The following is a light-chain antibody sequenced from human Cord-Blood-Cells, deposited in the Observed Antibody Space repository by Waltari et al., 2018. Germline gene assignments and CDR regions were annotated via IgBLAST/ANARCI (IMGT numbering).Light chain of an antibody. CDR1: QSISSY. J-gene: IGKJ4*01. CDR2: AAS. V-gene: IGKV1-39*01. Sequence: DIQMTQSPSSLSASVGDRVTITCRASQSISSYLNWYQQKPGKAPKLLIYAASSLQSGVPSRFSGSGSGTDFTLTISSLQPEDFATYYCQQSYSTPPLPFGGGTKVENK. CDR3: QQSYSTPPLP.